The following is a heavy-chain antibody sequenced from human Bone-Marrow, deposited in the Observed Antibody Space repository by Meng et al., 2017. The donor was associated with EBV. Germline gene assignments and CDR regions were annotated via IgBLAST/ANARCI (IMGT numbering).Heavy chain of an antibody. CDR1: GFSLSTSGVG. Sequence: QITLKESGPTLVKPTQTRTLTCTFSGFSLSTSGVGVGWIRQPPGKALEWLALIYWDDDKRYSPSLKSRLTITKDTSKNQVVLTMTNMDPVDTATYYCAHVDITMIVVEYWSQGTRSPSPQ. CDR2: IYWDDDK. V-gene: IGHV2-5*02. J-gene: IGHJ4*02. D-gene: IGHD3-22*01. CDR3: AHVDITMIVVEY.